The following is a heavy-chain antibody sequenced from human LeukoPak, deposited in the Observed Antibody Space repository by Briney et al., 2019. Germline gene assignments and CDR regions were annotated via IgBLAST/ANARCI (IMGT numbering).Heavy chain of an antibody. D-gene: IGHD4-17*01. CDR3: ARDLVTVTKGFDI. V-gene: IGHV4-59*11. Sequence: SETLSLTCTVSGDSFSSHYWTWIRQPPGKGLEWIGNISYIGSTNYNPSLKSRVTISIATSKNQFSLKLSSVTAADTAVYYCARDLVTVTKGFDIWGQGTMVSVSS. J-gene: IGHJ3*02. CDR1: GDSFSSHY. CDR2: ISYIGST.